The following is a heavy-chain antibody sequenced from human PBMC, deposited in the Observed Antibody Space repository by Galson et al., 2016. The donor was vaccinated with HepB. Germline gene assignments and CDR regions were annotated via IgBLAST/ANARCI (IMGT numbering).Heavy chain of an antibody. CDR3: ARDGYNHVALDS. CDR1: GFTLNSYA. D-gene: IGHD5-24*01. CDR2: ISGTGSAT. J-gene: IGHJ4*02. V-gene: IGHV3-23*01. Sequence: SLRLSCAASGFTLNSYAMNWVRQAPGKGLEWVSGISGTGSATYYADSVKGRFTISKDNFKNTLFLEMNSLRGEDTAIFYCARDGYNHVALDSWGQGTPVTVSS.